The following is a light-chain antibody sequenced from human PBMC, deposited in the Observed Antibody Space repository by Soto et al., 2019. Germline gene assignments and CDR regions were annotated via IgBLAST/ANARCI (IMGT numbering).Light chain of an antibody. V-gene: IGLV2-14*01. CDR3: NSFRVSHIYV. CDR2: EAT. J-gene: IGLJ1*01. CDR1: SSDIGGYNA. Sequence: QSVLTQPASASGSPGQTITISCTGTSSDIGGYNAVSWYQHRPGKAPKLIIYEATHRPSGVSDRFSASKSGNTASLTISGLQAEDEADYYCNSFRVSHIYVFGKGTKVTV.